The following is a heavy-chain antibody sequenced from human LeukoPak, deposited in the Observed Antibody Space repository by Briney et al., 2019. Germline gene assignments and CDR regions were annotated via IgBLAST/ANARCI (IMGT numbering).Heavy chain of an antibody. D-gene: IGHD7-27*01. V-gene: IGHV3-30*04. J-gene: IGHJ4*02. CDR3: ARGGNWGYFDY. CDR1: GFSFNMFP. CDR2: ISYDGNNK. Sequence: QPGGSLRLSCAASGFSFNMFPMHWVRQAPGKGLECVAVISYDGNNKYYADSVNGRFTISIDNSKNTLFLQMNSLRTEDTAIYHCARGGNWGYFDYWGQGTLVTVSS.